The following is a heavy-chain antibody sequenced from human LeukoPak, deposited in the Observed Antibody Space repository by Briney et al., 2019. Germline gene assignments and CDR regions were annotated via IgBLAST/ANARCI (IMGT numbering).Heavy chain of an antibody. D-gene: IGHD1-1*01. J-gene: IGHJ4*02. Sequence: SETLSLTCTVSGGSISNYYWTWIRQPAGKGLEWIGRIFTSGSTNYNPSLKSRVTMSVDMSKNQFSLKLNSVTAADTAVYYCATYLSRYAFDYWGQGSLVTVSS. V-gene: IGHV4-4*07. CDR1: GGSISNYY. CDR2: IFTSGST. CDR3: ATYLSRYAFDY.